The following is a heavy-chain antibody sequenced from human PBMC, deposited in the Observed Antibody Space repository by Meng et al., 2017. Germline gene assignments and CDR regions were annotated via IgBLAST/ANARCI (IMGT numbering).Heavy chain of an antibody. CDR2: IDPNSGVT. J-gene: IGHJ4*02. CDR3: ARDEDISAAGKLFGDY. V-gene: IGHV1-2*06. Sequence: VELAQSGAEVKKPGASVKVSCKPSGYSFTAYYIHWLRQAPGQGLEWMGRIDPNSGVTEYAHKFHGRVTVTGDTSISTAYMELRRLTSDDTAVYYCARDEDISAAGKLFGDYWGQGTLVTVSS. D-gene: IGHD6-13*01. CDR1: GYSFTAYY.